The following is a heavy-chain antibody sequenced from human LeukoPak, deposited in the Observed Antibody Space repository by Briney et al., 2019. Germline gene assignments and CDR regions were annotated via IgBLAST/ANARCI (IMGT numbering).Heavy chain of an antibody. CDR1: GGSFSGYY. CDR3: AALAVAGTMDWFDP. V-gene: IGHV4-34*01. Sequence: SETLSLTCAVYGGSFSGYYWSWIRQPPGKGLEWIGEINHSGSTNYNPSLKSRVTISLDTSKNQFSLKLSSVTAADTAVYYCAALAVAGTMDWFDPWGQGTLVTVSS. J-gene: IGHJ5*02. CDR2: INHSGST. D-gene: IGHD6-19*01.